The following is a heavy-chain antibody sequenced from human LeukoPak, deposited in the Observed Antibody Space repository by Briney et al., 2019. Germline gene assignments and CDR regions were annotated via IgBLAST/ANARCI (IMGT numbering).Heavy chain of an antibody. J-gene: IGHJ4*02. Sequence: GGSLRLSCAASGFTFSNYAMNWVRQAPGKGLGWVANIKQDGSEKYYVDSVKGRFTISRDNAKNSLYLQMNSLRAEDTAVYYCARETVTADYWGQGTLVTVSS. CDR1: GFTFSNYA. CDR3: ARETVTADY. CDR2: IKQDGSEK. D-gene: IGHD2-21*02. V-gene: IGHV3-7*03.